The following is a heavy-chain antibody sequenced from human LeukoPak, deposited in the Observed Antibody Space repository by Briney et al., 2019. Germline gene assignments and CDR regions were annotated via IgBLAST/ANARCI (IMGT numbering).Heavy chain of an antibody. J-gene: IGHJ4*02. V-gene: IGHV3-23*01. Sequence: GGSLRLSCAASGFTFSSYAMSWVRQAPGKGLEWVSAISGSGGSTYYADSVKGRFTISRDNSKNTLYLQMNSLRAEDTAVYFCARDKDYYDSTAYTPFDYWGQGTLVTVSS. CDR3: ARDKDYYDSTAYTPFDY. CDR2: ISGSGGST. D-gene: IGHD3-22*01. CDR1: GFTFSSYA.